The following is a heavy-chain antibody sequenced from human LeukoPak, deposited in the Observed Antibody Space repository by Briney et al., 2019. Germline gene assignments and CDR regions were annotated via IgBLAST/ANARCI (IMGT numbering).Heavy chain of an antibody. Sequence: PGGSLRLSCAASGFTFSSYGMHWVRQAPGKGLEWVAVISYDGSNKYYADSVKGRFTISRDSSKNTLYLQMNSLRAEDTAVYYCARHSSRDYWGQGTLVTVSS. CDR3: ARHSSRDY. J-gene: IGHJ4*02. CDR1: GFTFSSYG. V-gene: IGHV3-30*03. CDR2: ISYDGSNK. D-gene: IGHD2-2*01.